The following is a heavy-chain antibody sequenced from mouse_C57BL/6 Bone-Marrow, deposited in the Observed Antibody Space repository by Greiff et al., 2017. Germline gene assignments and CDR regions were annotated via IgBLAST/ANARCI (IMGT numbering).Heavy chain of an antibody. CDR1: GFNIKDDY. CDR3: TTITTGEATDY. J-gene: IGHJ2*01. CDR2: IDPENGDT. V-gene: IGHV14-4*01. D-gene: IGHD1-1*01. Sequence: EVKLMESGAELVRPGASVKLSCTASGFNIKDDYLHWVKQRPEQGLAWIGWIDPENGDTEYASKFQGKATITADTSSNTAYLQLSSLTSEDTAVYYCTTITTGEATDYWGQGTTLTVSS.